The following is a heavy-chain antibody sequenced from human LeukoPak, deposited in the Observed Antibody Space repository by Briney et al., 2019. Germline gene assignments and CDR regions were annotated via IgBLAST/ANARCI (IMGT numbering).Heavy chain of an antibody. V-gene: IGHV1-18*01. CDR2: ISAYNGNT. Sequence: ASVKVSCKASGYTFTSYGISWVRQAPGQGLEWMGWISAYNGNTNYAQKLQGRVTMTTDTSTGTAYMELRSLRSGDTAVYYCARDQAYYYDSSGYPLDYWGQGTLVTVSS. D-gene: IGHD3-22*01. J-gene: IGHJ4*02. CDR3: ARDQAYYYDSSGYPLDY. CDR1: GYTFTSYG.